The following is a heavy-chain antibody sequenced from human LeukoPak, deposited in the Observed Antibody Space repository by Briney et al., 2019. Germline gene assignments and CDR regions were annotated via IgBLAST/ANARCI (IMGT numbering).Heavy chain of an antibody. D-gene: IGHD4-17*01. CDR3: AKAASKRTDYGDYAFYYYMDV. V-gene: IGHV3-30*18. CDR2: ISYDGSNK. J-gene: IGHJ6*03. CDR1: GFIFSNYW. Sequence: GGSLRLSCVASGFIFSNYWMSWVRQVPGKGLEWVAVISYDGSNKYYADSVKGRFTISRDDSKNTLYVQMNSLRAEDTAVYYCAKAASKRTDYGDYAFYYYMDVWGKGTTVTISS.